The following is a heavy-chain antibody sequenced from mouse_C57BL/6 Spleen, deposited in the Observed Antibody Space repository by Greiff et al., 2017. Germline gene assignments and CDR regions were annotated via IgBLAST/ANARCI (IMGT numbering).Heavy chain of an antibody. D-gene: IGHD6-1*01. CDR3: ARDRGGRLFDY. CDR2: ISDGGSYT. Sequence: DVKLVESGGGLVKPGGSLKLSCAASGFTFSSYAMSWVRQTPEKRLEWVATISDGGSYTYYPDNVTGRVTISRDNAKNNLYLQMSHLKSEDTAMYYCARDRGGRLFDYWGQGTTLTVSS. V-gene: IGHV5-4*01. J-gene: IGHJ2*01. CDR1: GFTFSSYA.